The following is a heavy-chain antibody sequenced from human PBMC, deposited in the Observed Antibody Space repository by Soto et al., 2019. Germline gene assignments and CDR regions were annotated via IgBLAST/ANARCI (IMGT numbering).Heavy chain of an antibody. J-gene: IGHJ4*03. CDR3: VIESADRDANCLWYFGY. Sequence: GKGLEWVSSISSNGRYTYYADSVKGRFIISRDNSKNTLFLQVNSLRADDTAIFYCVIESADRDANCLWYFGYWGQPTLVT. D-gene: IGHD2-21*01. V-gene: IGHV3-23*01. CDR2: ISSNGRYT.